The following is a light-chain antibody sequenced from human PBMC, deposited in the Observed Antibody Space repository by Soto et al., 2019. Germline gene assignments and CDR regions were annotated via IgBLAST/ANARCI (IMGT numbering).Light chain of an antibody. V-gene: IGKV1-5*01. CDR3: QQYNVYSRT. CDR1: QSISTR. J-gene: IGKJ1*01. CDR2: DVS. Sequence: DIQMTQSPSTLSASVGDRVTITCRASQSISTRLAWYQQKPGKAPKLLIYDVSSLESRVPSRFSGSGSGTEFTHTISTLQPDDFATYYCQQYNVYSRTFGQGTKVEIK.